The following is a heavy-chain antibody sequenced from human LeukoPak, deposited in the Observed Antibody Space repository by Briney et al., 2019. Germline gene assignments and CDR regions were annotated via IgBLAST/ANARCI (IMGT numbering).Heavy chain of an antibody. CDR2: ISSSSSYI. J-gene: IGHJ4*02. V-gene: IGHV3-21*01. CDR1: GFTFSSYS. CDR3: ARAEKIAVAGMGYYFDY. Sequence: GGSLRLSCAASGFTFSSYSMNWVRQAPGKGLEWVSSISSSSSYIYYADSVKGRFTISRDNSKNTLYLQMNSLRAEDTAVYYCARAEKIAVAGMGYYFDYWGQGTLVTVSS. D-gene: IGHD6-19*01.